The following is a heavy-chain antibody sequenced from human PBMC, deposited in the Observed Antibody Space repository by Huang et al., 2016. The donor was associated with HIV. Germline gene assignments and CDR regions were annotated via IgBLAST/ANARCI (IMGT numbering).Heavy chain of an antibody. D-gene: IGHD2-15*01. J-gene: IGHJ3*02. V-gene: IGHV5-51*03. CDR1: RYNFAGYW. CDR2: IYFDDSDA. Sequence: EVQLVQSGAEVKRPGESLKISCKGSRYNFAGYWIGWVRQMPVKGLEWIGSIYFDDSDARYSPSLQAQVTISADTSLYSSYLQWTSLRASDTAIFYCARRRRGGFDIWGQGTLVTVSS. CDR3: ARRRRGGFDI.